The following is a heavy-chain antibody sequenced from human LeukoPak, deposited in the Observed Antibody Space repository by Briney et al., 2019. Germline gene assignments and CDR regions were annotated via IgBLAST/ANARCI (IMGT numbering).Heavy chain of an antibody. V-gene: IGHV4-59*01. CDR1: DDSITMYY. D-gene: IGHD3-22*01. CDR2: VDHTGST. J-gene: IGHJ6*03. CDR3: ARGRVSSSAYYSTYYYYFYMDV. Sequence: SETLSLTCTVSDDSITMYYWTWIRQPPGKGLEWIGYVDHTGSTNFNPSLNGRVSISRDTSKNLFSLRLRSVTAADTAVYFCARGRVSSSAYYSTYYYYFYMDVWGKGTTVTVSS.